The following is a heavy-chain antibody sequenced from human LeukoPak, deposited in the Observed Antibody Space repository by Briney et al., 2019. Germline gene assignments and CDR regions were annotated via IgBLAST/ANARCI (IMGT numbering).Heavy chain of an antibody. Sequence: SQTLSLTCTVSGGSVSSGSYYWSWIRQPAGKGLEWIGRIYTSGNTNYNPSLKSRVTISVDTSKNQFSLKLSSVTASDTAVYHCARGGDTAMLFDYWGQGTLVTVSS. CDR3: ARGGDTAMLFDY. V-gene: IGHV4-61*02. D-gene: IGHD5-18*01. J-gene: IGHJ4*02. CDR2: IYTSGNT. CDR1: GGSVSSGSYY.